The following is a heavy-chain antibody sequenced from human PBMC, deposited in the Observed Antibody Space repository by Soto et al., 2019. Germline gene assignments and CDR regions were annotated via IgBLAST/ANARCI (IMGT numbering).Heavy chain of an antibody. D-gene: IGHD3-3*01. Sequence: GASVKVSCKASGYTFTSYAMHWVRQAPVQRLEWMGWSNAGNGNTKYSQEFQGRVTITRDASTSTAYMGLSSLRSEDTAVYYCAIGGRIFWGVISQYYYYGMDVWGRGTTVTLAS. CDR2: SNAGNGNT. V-gene: IGHV1-3*02. J-gene: IGHJ6*02. CDR3: AIGGRIFWGVISQYYYYGMDV. CDR1: GYTFTSYA.